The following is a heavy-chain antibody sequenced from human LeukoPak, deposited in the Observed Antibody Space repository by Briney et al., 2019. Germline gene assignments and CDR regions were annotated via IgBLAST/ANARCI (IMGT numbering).Heavy chain of an antibody. V-gene: IGHV3-23*01. CDR1: GFIFSSYA. CDR2: ISGSGANT. Sequence: GGSLRLSCAASGFIFSSYAMSWVRQVPGKGLQWVSSISGSGANTCNADSVKGRSTISRDNSKTTLYVQMNSLRAEDTAVYYCAREGTGTIDYWGQGTLVTVSS. CDR3: AREGTGTIDY. D-gene: IGHD1-1*01. J-gene: IGHJ4*02.